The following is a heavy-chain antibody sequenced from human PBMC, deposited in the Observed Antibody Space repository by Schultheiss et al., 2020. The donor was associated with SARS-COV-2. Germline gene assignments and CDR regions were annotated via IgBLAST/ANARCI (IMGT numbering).Heavy chain of an antibody. D-gene: IGHD6-19*01. J-gene: IGHJ5*02. CDR3: ARAPSGWFDNWFDP. CDR1: GYTLTELS. V-gene: IGHV1-24*01. CDR2: FDPEDGET. Sequence: GGSLRLSCKVSGYTLTELSMHWVRQAPGKGLEWMGGFDPEDGETIYAQKFQGRVTMTEDTSTDTAYMELSSLRSDDTAVYYCARAPSGWFDNWFDPWGQGTLVTVSS.